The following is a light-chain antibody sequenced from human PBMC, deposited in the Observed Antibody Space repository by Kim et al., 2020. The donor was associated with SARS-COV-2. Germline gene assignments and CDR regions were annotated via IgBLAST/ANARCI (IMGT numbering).Light chain of an antibody. CDR3: QSYDSSLSGSV. J-gene: IGLJ3*02. V-gene: IGLV1-40*01. CDR1: SSNIGAGYE. CDR2: GNS. Sequence: QRVTTPCTGSSSNIGAGYEVHWYQQLPGTAPKLLIYGNSNRPSGVPDRFSGSKSGTSASLAITGLQAEDEADYYCQSYDSSLSGSVFGGGTKLTVL.